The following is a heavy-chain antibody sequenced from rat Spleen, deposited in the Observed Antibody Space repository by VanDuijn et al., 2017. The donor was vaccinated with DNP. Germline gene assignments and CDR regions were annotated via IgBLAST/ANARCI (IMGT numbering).Heavy chain of an antibody. V-gene: IGHV5-25*01. CDR2: ISRSGDTI. CDR1: GFAFSNSD. Sequence: EVQLVESGGGSVQPGRFMKLSCAASGFAFSNSDMAWVRQAPTKGLEWVASISRSGDTIYYRDSVKGRFTLSRDNAESTLYLQMDSLRSEDTATYYCTRHKFGGDYFDYWGQGVMVTVSS. CDR3: TRHKFGGDYFDY. J-gene: IGHJ2*01. D-gene: IGHD4-3*01.